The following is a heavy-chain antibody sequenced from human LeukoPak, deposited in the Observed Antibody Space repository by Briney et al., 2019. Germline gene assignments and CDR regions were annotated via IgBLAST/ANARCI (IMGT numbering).Heavy chain of an antibody. Sequence: GGSLRLSCAASGFTVSSNYMSWVRQAPGKGLVWVSRINSDGSSTTYAASVQGRFTISRDNAKNTLYLQMNSLRAEDTAMYYCARIAVTGTGIVDSWGQGTLVTVSS. J-gene: IGHJ4*02. D-gene: IGHD6-19*01. CDR3: ARIAVTGTGIVDS. V-gene: IGHV3-74*01. CDR1: GFTVSSNY. CDR2: INSDGSST.